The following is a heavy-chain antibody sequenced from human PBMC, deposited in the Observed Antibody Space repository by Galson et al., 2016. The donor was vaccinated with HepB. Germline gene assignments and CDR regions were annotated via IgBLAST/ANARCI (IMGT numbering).Heavy chain of an antibody. Sequence: SETLSLTCSVSGGSVSSGSYYWSWIRQPPGKGLEWIGYSYYTGSTNYSPSLKSRVTISVDTSKNQVSLKLTSVTAADTAVYYCARGRDSSDYYYVLYYWGQGKLVTVSS. CDR1: GGSVSSGSYY. CDR3: ARGRDSSDYYYVLYY. D-gene: IGHD3-22*01. J-gene: IGHJ4*02. V-gene: IGHV4-61*01. CDR2: SYYTGST.